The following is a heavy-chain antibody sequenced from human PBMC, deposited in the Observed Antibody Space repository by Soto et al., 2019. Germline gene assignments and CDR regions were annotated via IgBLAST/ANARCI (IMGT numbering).Heavy chain of an antibody. CDR3: TGTTGTYYYYGMDV. J-gene: IGHJ6*02. CDR2: INHSGST. Sequence: SETLSLTCAAYGGSFSGYYWSWIRQPPGKGLEWIGEINHSGSTNYNPSLKSRVTISVDTSKNQFSLKLSSVTAADTAVYYATGTTGTYYYYGMDVWGQGTTVTVSS. D-gene: IGHD1-7*01. V-gene: IGHV4-34*01. CDR1: GGSFSGYY.